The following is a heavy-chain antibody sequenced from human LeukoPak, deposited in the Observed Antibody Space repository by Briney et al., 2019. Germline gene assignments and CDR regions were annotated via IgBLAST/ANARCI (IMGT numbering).Heavy chain of an antibody. V-gene: IGHV4-39*01. D-gene: IGHD3-22*01. Sequence: SETLSLTCTVSGGSISSSNYYWGWIRQPPGKGLECIGNIYYRGSTYYNPSLRSRVTISVDTSKNQFSLKLSSVTAADTAVYYCAGRSRDTSGYYYFDYWGQGTLVTVSS. CDR2: IYYRGST. J-gene: IGHJ4*02. CDR1: GGSISSSNYY. CDR3: AGRSRDTSGYYYFDY.